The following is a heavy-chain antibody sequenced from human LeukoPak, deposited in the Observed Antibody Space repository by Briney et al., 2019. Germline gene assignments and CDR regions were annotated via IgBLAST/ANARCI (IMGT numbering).Heavy chain of an antibody. CDR1: GYTFTSYG. V-gene: IGHV1-18*04. Sequence: ASVKVSCKASGYTFTSYGISWVRQAPGQGLEWMGWISAYNGNTNYAQKLQGRVTMTTDTSTSTAYMGLRSLRSDDTAVYYCARNPRGVVPATREFDPWGQGTLVTVSS. CDR2: ISAYNGNT. D-gene: IGHD2-2*01. J-gene: IGHJ5*02. CDR3: ARNPRGVVPATREFDP.